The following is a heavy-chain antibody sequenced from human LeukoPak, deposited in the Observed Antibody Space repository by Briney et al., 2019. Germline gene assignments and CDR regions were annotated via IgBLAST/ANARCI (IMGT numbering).Heavy chain of an antibody. V-gene: IGHV3-21*05. Sequence: PGGSLRVSCLGSGFTFSLYALNWVRQAAWKGMAWVSYINDDSSDIHYADSVRGRFTISRNNARNTLHLQLSSLKAEYTAVYYCARDTFQSWLIDSWGQGTLVIVSS. J-gene: IGHJ4*02. D-gene: IGHD5-24*01. CDR2: INDDSSDI. CDR3: ARDTFQSWLIDS. CDR1: GFTFSLYA.